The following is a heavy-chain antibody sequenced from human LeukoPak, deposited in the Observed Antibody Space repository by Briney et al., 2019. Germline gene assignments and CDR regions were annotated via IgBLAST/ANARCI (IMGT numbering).Heavy chain of an antibody. J-gene: IGHJ2*01. CDR2: IYYSGST. CDR3: ARQWLLGFWYFDF. V-gene: IGHV4-39*07. Sequence: PSETLSLTCTVSGGSISSSSYYWGWIRQPPGKGLEWIGTIYYSGSTYYKSSLESRVTISVDTSKNQFSLKLSSVTAADTAVYYCARQWLLGFWYFDFWGRGTLVTVSS. CDR1: GGSISSSSYY. D-gene: IGHD5-12*01.